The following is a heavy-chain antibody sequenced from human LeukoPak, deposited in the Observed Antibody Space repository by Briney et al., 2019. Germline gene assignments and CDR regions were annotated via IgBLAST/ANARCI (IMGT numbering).Heavy chain of an antibody. Sequence: ASVKVSCKASVYTFTDYYMHWVRQAPGQGLEWMGIINPNGGSTSYAQKFQGRVTMTRDTSTSTVYMELSSLRSDDTAVYYCARDPRLSSGYSTGILWYFDLWGRGTLVTVSS. CDR1: VYTFTDYY. V-gene: IGHV1-46*01. CDR2: INPNGGST. CDR3: ARDPRLSSGYSTGILWYFDL. D-gene: IGHD3-22*01. J-gene: IGHJ2*01.